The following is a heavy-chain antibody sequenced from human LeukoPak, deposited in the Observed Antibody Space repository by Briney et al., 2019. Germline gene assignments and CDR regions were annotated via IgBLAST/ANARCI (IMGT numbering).Heavy chain of an antibody. CDR3: ARARMIAEMDYYYYMDV. CDR2: ISSSSSYI. V-gene: IGHV3-21*01. CDR1: GFTLSSYS. Sequence: PGGSLRLSRAASGFTLSSYSMNWVRQAPGKGLEWVSSISSSSSYIYYADSVKGRFTISRDNAKNSLYLQMNSLRAEDTAVYYCARARMIAEMDYYYYMDVWGKGTTVTVSS. J-gene: IGHJ6*03. D-gene: IGHD3-22*01.